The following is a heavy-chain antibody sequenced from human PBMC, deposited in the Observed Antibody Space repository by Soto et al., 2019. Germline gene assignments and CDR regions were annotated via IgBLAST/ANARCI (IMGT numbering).Heavy chain of an antibody. J-gene: IGHJ4*02. V-gene: IGHV4-34*01. CDR3: ARGSGIVALPGELEDVNYDF. Sequence: QVQLQQWGAGLVKPSETLSLSCAVYGQSFSGHSWAWIRQPPGKVLEWIGEISESGSTYYNPSLKSRVTISTDTSKNQFSLKLSSVTAADTAAYFCARGSGIVALPGELEDVNYDFWGQGTLVNVSS. D-gene: IGHD1-1*01. CDR1: GQSFSGHS. CDR2: ISESGST.